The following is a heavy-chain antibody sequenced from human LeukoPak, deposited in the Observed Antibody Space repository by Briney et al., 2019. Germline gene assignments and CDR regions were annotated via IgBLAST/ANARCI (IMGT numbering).Heavy chain of an antibody. D-gene: IGHD4-23*01. CDR3: GANAGGHWEAPFDY. CDR2: IYYSGLT. V-gene: IGHV4-59*01. CDR1: GGSISSYY. Sequence: SETLSLTCTVSGGSISSYYWYWVRQPPGKGLECIGHIYYSGLTNYNPSLKSRVTISIDTSKKQFSLKLTSVTAADTAVYYCGANAGGHWEAPFDYWDQGALVTVSS. J-gene: IGHJ4*02.